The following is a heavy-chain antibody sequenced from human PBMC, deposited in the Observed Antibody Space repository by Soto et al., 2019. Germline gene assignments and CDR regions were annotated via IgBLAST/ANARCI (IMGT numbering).Heavy chain of an antibody. V-gene: IGHV1-46*01. D-gene: IGHD4-17*01. CDR3: ARPFRYGDYVY. CDR2: INPSGGST. J-gene: IGHJ4*02. Sequence: QVQLVQSGAEVKKPGASVKVSCKASGYTFTSYYMHWVRQAPGQGLEWMGIINPSGGSTSYAQKYQGRVTMARDPTTSTVYMELSSLRSEDTEVYYCARPFRYGDYVYWGQGTLVTVSS. CDR1: GYTFTSYY.